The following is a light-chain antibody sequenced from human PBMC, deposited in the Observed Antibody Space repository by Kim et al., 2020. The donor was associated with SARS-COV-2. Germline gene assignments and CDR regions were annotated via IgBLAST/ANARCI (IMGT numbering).Light chain of an antibody. J-gene: IGKJ4*01. CDR3: QQRSNWPRA. V-gene: IGKV3-11*01. CDR1: QSVGYY. Sequence: DIVLTQSPANLSLSPGERATLSCRTSQSVGYYLAWFQQKPGQAPRLLIYDASNRATGIPARFSGSGSGTDFTLTISSLEPEDSAVYYCQQRSNWPRAFGGGTKLEIK. CDR2: DAS.